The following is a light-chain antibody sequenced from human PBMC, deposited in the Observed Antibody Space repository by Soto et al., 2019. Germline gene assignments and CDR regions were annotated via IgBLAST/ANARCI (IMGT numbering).Light chain of an antibody. J-gene: IGKJ2*01. Sequence: DIVMTQSPDSLAVSLGERATINCKSSQSVLYSSNSKNYFAWYQQKPGQPPKLLVYWVSIRASGVPDRFSGSGSGTDFTLTISSLQAEDVAVYYCQQSYDTPYTFGQGTKLEIK. CDR1: QSVLYSSNSKNY. CDR2: WVS. CDR3: QQSYDTPYT. V-gene: IGKV4-1*01.